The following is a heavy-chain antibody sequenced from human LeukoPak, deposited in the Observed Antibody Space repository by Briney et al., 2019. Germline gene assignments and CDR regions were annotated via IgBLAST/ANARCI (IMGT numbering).Heavy chain of an antibody. V-gene: IGHV4-61*02. CDR1: GGSISSGSYY. CDR2: IYTSGST. J-gene: IGHJ6*03. Sequence: NPSETLSLTCTVSGGSISSGSYYWSWIRQPAGKGLEWIGRIYTSGSTNYNPSLKSRVTISVDTSKNQFSLKLSSVTAADTAVYYCASTYYYYYMDVWGKGTTVTVSS. CDR3: ASTYYYYYMDV.